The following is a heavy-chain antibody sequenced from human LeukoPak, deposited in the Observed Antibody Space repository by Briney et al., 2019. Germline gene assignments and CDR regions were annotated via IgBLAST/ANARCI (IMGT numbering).Heavy chain of an antibody. CDR3: ARDYPGGWGPQDAFDI. D-gene: IGHD6-19*01. CDR2: TYYRSKWYN. J-gene: IGHJ3*02. CDR1: GDSVSSNSAA. Sequence: SQTLSLTCAISGDSVSSNSAAWTWIRQSPSRGLEWLGRTYYRSKWYNDYAVSVKSRITINPDTSKNQFSLQLNSVTPEDTAVYYCARDYPGGWGPQDAFDIWGQGTMVTVSS. V-gene: IGHV6-1*01.